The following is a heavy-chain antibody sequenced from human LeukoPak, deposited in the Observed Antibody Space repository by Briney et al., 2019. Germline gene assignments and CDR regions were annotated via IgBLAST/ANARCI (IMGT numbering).Heavy chain of an antibody. J-gene: IGHJ6*04. CDR2: ISYDGSNK. CDR1: GFTFSSHG. V-gene: IGHV3-30*18. D-gene: IGHD3-16*01. CDR3: AKDWGRIYGMDV. Sequence: GGSLRLSCAASGFTFSSHGMHWVRQAPGKGLEWVAVISYDGSNKYYADSVKGRFTISRDNSKNTLYLQMNSLRAEDTAVYYCAKDWGRIYGMDVWGKGTTVTVSS.